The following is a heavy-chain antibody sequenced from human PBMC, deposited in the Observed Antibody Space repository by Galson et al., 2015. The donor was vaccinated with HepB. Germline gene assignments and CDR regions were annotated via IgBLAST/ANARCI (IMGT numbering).Heavy chain of an antibody. CDR2: IRGTSWTI. D-gene: IGHD4-11*01. V-gene: IGHV3-21*01. CDR3: TRDSRRVTDHDPLDF. J-gene: IGHJ3*01. Sequence: SLRLSCAASGFTFSRYSMNWVRQAPGKGLEWVSSIRGTSWTIYQADSLKGRFTTSRDNTKNSLYLQMSSLRAEDTAVYYCTRDSRRVTDHDPLDFSGHATMVTVSS. CDR1: GFTFSRYS.